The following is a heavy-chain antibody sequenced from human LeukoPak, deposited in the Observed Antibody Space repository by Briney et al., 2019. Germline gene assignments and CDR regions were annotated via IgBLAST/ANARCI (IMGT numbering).Heavy chain of an antibody. CDR1: GFTFSTYG. D-gene: IGHD4-17*01. V-gene: IGHV3-23*01. CDR3: AKDQSPMVTSVLGY. J-gene: IGHJ4*02. CDR2: ISGSGGST. Sequence: PGGSLRLSCAASGFTFSTYGMSWVRQAPGKGLEWVSTISGSGGSTYYADSVKGRFTISRDNSKNTLYLQMNSLRAEDTAVYYCAKDQSPMVTSVLGYWGQGTLVTVSS.